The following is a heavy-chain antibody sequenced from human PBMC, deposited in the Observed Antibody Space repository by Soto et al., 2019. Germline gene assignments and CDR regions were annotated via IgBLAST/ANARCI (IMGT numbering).Heavy chain of an antibody. Sequence: ASVKVSCKASGYIFTVYSMHWVRQAPGQGLEWVGWFNPNSGDTIYAQKFQGRVTLTGDTSISTAYMELYSLTSDDTAVYYCAREASAVISLDYWGQGTLVTVSS. V-gene: IGHV1-2*02. CDR1: GYIFTVYS. J-gene: IGHJ4*02. CDR2: FNPNSGDT. CDR3: AREASAVISLDY. D-gene: IGHD6-19*01.